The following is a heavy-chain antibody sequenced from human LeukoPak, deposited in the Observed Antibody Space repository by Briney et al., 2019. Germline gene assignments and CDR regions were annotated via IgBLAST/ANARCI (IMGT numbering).Heavy chain of an antibody. J-gene: IGHJ4*02. Sequence: SETLSLACTVSGGSISSSSYYWGWIRQPPGKGLEWIGSIYYSGSIYYNPSLKSRVTISVDTSKNQFSLKLSSVTAADTAVYYCARSARGYNWNVGGLDYWGQGTLVTVSS. CDR1: GGSISSSSYY. V-gene: IGHV4-39*01. CDR3: ARSARGYNWNVGGLDY. D-gene: IGHD1-20*01. CDR2: IYYSGSI.